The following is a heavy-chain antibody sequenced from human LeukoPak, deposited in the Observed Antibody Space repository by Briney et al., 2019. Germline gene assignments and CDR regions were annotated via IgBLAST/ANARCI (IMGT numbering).Heavy chain of an antibody. CDR2: IYYSGST. CDR3: ARQNVGQWLPDAFDI. J-gene: IGHJ3*02. Sequence: SETLSLTCTVSGGSISSSSYYWGWIRQPPGKGLEWIGSIYYSGSTYYNPSLKSRVTISVDTSKNQFSLKLSSVTAADTAVYYCARQNVGQWLPDAFDIWGQGTMVTVSS. D-gene: IGHD6-19*01. V-gene: IGHV4-39*01. CDR1: GGSISSSSYY.